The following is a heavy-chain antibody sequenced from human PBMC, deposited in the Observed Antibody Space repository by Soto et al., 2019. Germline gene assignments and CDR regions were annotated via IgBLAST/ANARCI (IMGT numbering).Heavy chain of an antibody. CDR3: TAGHRPARNVDTAMVTPYYFDY. CDR1: GFTFSNAW. V-gene: IGHV3-15*01. D-gene: IGHD5-18*01. CDR2: IKSKTDGGTT. Sequence: SGGSLILSYAASGFTFSNAWMSWVRQAPGKGLEWVGRIKSKTDGGTTDYAAPVKGRFTISRDDSKNTLYLQMNSLKTEDTAVYYCTAGHRPARNVDTAMVTPYYFDYWGQGTLVTVSS. J-gene: IGHJ4*02.